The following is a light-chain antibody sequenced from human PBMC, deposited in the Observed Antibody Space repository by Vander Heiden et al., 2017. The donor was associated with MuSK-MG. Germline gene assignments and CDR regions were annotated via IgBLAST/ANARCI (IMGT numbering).Light chain of an antibody. CDR2: ATS. CDR3: QQSYSFLLFT. V-gene: IGKV1-39*01. CDR1: QGISSY. Sequence: DIQMTQSPSSLSASVGDRVSITCRASQGISSYLNWYQQKPGKAPKLLIYATSNLQSGVPSRFSGSGFETDVTLTISSLQSEDVATYYCQQSYSFLLFTFGEGTRVEI. J-gene: IGKJ2*01.